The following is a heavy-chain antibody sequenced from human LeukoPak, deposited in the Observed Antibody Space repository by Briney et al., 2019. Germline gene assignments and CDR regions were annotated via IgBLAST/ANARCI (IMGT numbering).Heavy chain of an antibody. D-gene: IGHD2-8*01. J-gene: IGHJ6*02. CDR2: MNPNSGNT. CDR1: GYTFTSYD. CDR3: ARGYQEMVYAIRRYYGMDV. V-gene: IGHV1-8*01. Sequence: ASVKVSCKASGYTFTSYDINWVRQAIGQGLEWMGWMNPNSGNTGYAQKFQGRVTMTRNTSISTAYMELSSLRSEDTAVYYCARGYQEMVYAIRRYYGMDVWGQGTTVTVPS.